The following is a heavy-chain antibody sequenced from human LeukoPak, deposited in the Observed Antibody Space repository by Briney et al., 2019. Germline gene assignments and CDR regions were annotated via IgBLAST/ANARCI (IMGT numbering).Heavy chain of an antibody. V-gene: IGHV3-23*01. J-gene: IGHJ4*02. CDR1: GFTFSSYA. CDR2: ISASGGNT. Sequence: GGSLRLSFAASGFTFSSYAMSWVRQAPGKGLEWVSVISASGGNTYYADSVKGRFTISRDNSKNTLYLQMNSLRAEDTAVYYCAKENHGIVGATTLIDYWGQGTLVTVSS. CDR3: AKENHGIVGATTLIDY. D-gene: IGHD1-26*01.